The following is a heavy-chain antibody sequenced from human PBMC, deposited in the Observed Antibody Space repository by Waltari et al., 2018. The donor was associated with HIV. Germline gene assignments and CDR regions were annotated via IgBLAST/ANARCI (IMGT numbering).Heavy chain of an antibody. CDR2: IYPDDTT. V-gene: IGHV3-53*01. CDR1: NFSVSAKH. D-gene: IGHD3-10*01. J-gene: IGHJ5*02. Sequence: AESGGRLIQPGGSLGLSCTSSNFSVSAKHVTGIRQAPGGSLEWVAVIYPDDTTHYADSVSGRFTISRAKSRTTVLLLMNGLFVDDTATYFCATGVRYYGPWGQGTRVTVSS. CDR3: ATGVRYYGP.